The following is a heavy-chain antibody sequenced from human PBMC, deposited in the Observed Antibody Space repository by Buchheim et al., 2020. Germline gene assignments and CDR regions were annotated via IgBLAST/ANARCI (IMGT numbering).Heavy chain of an antibody. J-gene: IGHJ4*02. CDR1: GGSISSYY. CDR3: ARRPSSGYPFDY. D-gene: IGHD3-22*01. Sequence: QVQLQESGPGLVKPSETLSLTCTVSGGSISSYYWSWIRQPPGKGLEWIGYIYYSGSTNYNPSLKSRVTISVDTSKNQFPLKLSSVTAADTAVYYRARRPSSGYPFDYWGQGTL. CDR2: IYYSGST. V-gene: IGHV4-59*01.